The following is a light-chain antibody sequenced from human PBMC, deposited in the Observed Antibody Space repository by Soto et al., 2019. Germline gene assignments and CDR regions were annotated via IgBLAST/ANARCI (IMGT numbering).Light chain of an antibody. CDR2: AAI. J-gene: IGKJ4*01. CDR3: QQGNSFPLT. Sequence: DIQMTQSPSSVSASIGDRVTITCRASQDIDSWLAWFQQKPGEAPRLLIYAAISLHSGVPSRFSGAGSGTEFSLTISSLQPEDFATYLCQQGNSFPLTLGGGTKVEIK. CDR1: QDIDSW. V-gene: IGKV1-12*01.